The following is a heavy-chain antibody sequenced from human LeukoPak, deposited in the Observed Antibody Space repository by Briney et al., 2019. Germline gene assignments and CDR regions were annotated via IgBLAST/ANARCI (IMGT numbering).Heavy chain of an antibody. CDR3: ATGQGQWLLRFGAS. Sequence: GGSLRLSCAASGFTLSSYAMSWVRQAPGKGLEWISGILGDSGNTYYAHSVQGRFAISRDNSKNTLYLQMNSLRVEDTATYYCATGQGQWLLRFGASWGQGTLVTVSS. D-gene: IGHD6-19*01. V-gene: IGHV3-23*01. J-gene: IGHJ5*02. CDR2: ILGDSGNT. CDR1: GFTLSSYA.